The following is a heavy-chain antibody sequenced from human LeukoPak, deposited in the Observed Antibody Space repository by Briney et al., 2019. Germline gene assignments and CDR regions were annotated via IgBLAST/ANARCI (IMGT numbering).Heavy chain of an antibody. J-gene: IGHJ6*03. CDR3: ARTFRYYYYYYMDV. CDR1: GGSISSGSYY. V-gene: IGHV4-61*02. Sequence: SETLSLTCTVSGGSISSGSYYWSWIRQPAGKGLEWIGRIYTSGSTNYNPSLKSRVTISVDTSKNQFSLKLSSVTAADTAVYYCARTFRYYYYYYMDVWGKGTTVTVSS. CDR2: IYTSGST. D-gene: IGHD3-16*01.